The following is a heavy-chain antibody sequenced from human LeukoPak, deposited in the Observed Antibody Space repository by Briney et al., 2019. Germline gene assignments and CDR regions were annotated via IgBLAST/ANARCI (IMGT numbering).Heavy chain of an antibody. Sequence: GGSLRLSCAASGFIFSDYYMSWIRQTPGKGLEWISYISNSDNDIYYAGSVKGRFTISRDNTRNSLFLQMNSLRPDDTAVYYCASGRSSVGYWGQGTLVTVSP. CDR2: ISNSDNDI. J-gene: IGHJ4*02. V-gene: IGHV3-11*01. CDR3: ASGRSSVGY. CDR1: GFIFSDYY. D-gene: IGHD4-23*01.